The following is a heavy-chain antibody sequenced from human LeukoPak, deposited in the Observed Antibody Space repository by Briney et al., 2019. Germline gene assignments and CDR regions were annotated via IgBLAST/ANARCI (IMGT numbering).Heavy chain of an antibody. Sequence: ASVKVSCKASGGTFSSYAISWVRQAPGQGLEWMGGIIPIFGTANYAQKFQGRVTITMDESTSTAYMELSSLRSEDTAVYYCAGNYYDSSENYYYYMDVWGKGTTVTVSS. D-gene: IGHD3-22*01. CDR2: IIPIFGTA. CDR1: GGTFSSYA. V-gene: IGHV1-69*05. CDR3: AGNYYDSSENYYYYMDV. J-gene: IGHJ6*03.